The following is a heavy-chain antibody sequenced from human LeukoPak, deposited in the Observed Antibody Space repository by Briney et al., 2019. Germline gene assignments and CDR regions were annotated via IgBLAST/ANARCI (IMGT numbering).Heavy chain of an antibody. D-gene: IGHD3-3*01. CDR1: GYSISSGYY. V-gene: IGHV4-38-2*01. CDR3: ARLCSFLEWLCPPFDY. J-gene: IGHJ4*02. Sequence: SETLSLTCAVSGYSISSGYYCGWIRQSPGQGLEWIGSIYHSGSTYYNPSLKSRVTISVDTSKNQFSLKLSSVTAADTAVYYCARLCSFLEWLCPPFDYWGQGTLVTVSS. CDR2: IYHSGST.